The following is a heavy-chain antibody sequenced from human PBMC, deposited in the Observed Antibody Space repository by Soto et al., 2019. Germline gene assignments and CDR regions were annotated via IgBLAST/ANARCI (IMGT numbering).Heavy chain of an antibody. V-gene: IGHV4-59*01. CDR2: VYFSGNT. Sequence: PSETLSLTCTVSGGSLSSYYWTWIRQSPEKGLEWIGYVYFSGNTNYNPSLKSRVTISIDTSKNQFSLRLASVTAADTSFYYCGSVRPSGYVLSWGPGTLVTVSS. J-gene: IGHJ5*02. CDR1: GGSLSSYY. CDR3: GSVRPSGYVLS. D-gene: IGHD6-25*01.